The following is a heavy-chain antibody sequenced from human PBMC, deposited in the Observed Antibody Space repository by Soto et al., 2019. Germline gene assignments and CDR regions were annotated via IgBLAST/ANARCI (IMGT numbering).Heavy chain of an antibody. CDR3: ARAPTTTDYYYMDV. Sequence: QVQLVQSGAEVKKPGSSVKVSCKASGGTFSSYTISWVRQAPGQGLEWMGRIIPILGIANYAQKFQGRVTITADKSTSTAYMDLSSLRSEDTAVYYCARAPTTTDYYYMDVWGKGTTVTVSS. CDR1: GGTFSSYT. J-gene: IGHJ6*03. D-gene: IGHD5-12*01. CDR2: IIPILGIA. V-gene: IGHV1-69*02.